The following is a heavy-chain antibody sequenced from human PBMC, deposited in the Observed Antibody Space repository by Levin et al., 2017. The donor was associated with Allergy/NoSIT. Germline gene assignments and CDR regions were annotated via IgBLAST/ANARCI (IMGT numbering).Heavy chain of an antibody. J-gene: IGHJ6*02. CDR3: ARDECAWLGECYGMDV. CDR2: IHHSGTA. V-gene: IGHV4-31*03. D-gene: IGHD3-10*01. CDR1: GDSISGGTLY. Sequence: SETLSLTCTVSGDSISGGTLYWSWIRQRPGKGLEWIGFIHHSGTAYYNPSLRSRLTMSLDTSKSQFSLRMTSVTVADTAVYYGARDECAWLGECYGMDVWGQGTTVIVSS.